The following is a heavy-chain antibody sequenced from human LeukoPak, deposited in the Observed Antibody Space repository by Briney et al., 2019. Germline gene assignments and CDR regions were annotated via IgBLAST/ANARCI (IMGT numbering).Heavy chain of an antibody. Sequence: ASVKVSCKASGDTFISYAISWVRQAPGQGLEWMGGIIPIFGTANYAQKFQGRVTITADESTSTAYMELSSLRSEDTAVYYCARGLSIAAAGFDYWGQGTLVTVSS. J-gene: IGHJ4*02. V-gene: IGHV1-69*13. CDR1: GDTFISYA. CDR3: ARGLSIAAAGFDY. D-gene: IGHD6-13*01. CDR2: IIPIFGTA.